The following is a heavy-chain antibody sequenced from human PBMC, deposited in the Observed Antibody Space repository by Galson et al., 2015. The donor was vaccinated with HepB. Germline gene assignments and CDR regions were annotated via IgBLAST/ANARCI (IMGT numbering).Heavy chain of an antibody. J-gene: IGHJ5*02. CDR2: INTNTGNP. D-gene: IGHD3-10*01. V-gene: IGHV7-4-1*02. CDR1: GYVFTDYP. Sequence: SVKVSCKASGYVFTDYPINWVRQAPGQGLEWMGWINTNTGNPTYAQGFTGRFVFSLDTSVSTTYLQISRLKAEDTAVYYCARTPNLSSGSLRNAWLEPWGQGTLVIVSP. CDR3: ARTPNLSSGSLRNAWLEP.